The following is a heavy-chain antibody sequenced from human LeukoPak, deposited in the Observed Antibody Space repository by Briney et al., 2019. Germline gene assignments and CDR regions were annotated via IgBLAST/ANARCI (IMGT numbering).Heavy chain of an antibody. D-gene: IGHD7-27*01. CDR2: IRSKAFGETA. J-gene: IGHJ4*02. V-gene: IGHV3-49*04. CDR1: GFTFGDYA. CDR3: TRDRGSSTLGDY. Sequence: GGSLRLSCKVSGFTFGDYAINWVRQAPGKRLEWVGFIRSKAFGETAEYAASVKGRFTISRDDSKSIAYLQMNSLKTEDTAVYYCTRDRGSSTLGDYWGQGTLVTVSS.